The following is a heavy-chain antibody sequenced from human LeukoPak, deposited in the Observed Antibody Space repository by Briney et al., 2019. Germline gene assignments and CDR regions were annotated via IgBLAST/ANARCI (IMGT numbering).Heavy chain of an antibody. J-gene: IGHJ3*02. CDR3: ARYGSSGFYDAFDI. CDR1: GFTFSSYA. CDR2: ISGSGGSK. Sequence: GGSVRLSCAASGFTFSSYAMIGVRQARGKGVEWVSAISGSGGSKYYADSVKGRFTISRDSSKNTLYLQMNSLRAEDTAVYYCARYGSSGFYDAFDIWGQGTMVTVSS. D-gene: IGHD2-15*01. V-gene: IGHV3-23*01.